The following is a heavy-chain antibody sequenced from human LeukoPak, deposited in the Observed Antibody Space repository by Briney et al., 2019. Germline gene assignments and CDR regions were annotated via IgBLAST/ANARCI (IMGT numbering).Heavy chain of an antibody. Sequence: SETLSLTCAVYGGSFSGYYWSWIRQPPGKGLEWIGEINHSGSTNYNPSLKSRVTISVDTSKNQFSLKLSSVTAADTAVYYCARHRVGMATRPSTNWFDPWGQGTLVTVSS. CDR2: INHSGST. V-gene: IGHV4-34*01. D-gene: IGHD5-24*01. J-gene: IGHJ5*02. CDR1: GGSFSGYY. CDR3: ARHRVGMATRPSTNWFDP.